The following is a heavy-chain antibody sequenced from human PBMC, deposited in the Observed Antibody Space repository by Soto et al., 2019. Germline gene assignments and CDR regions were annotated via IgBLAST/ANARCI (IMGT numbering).Heavy chain of an antibody. CDR3: TRTRTTGWFSPVDS. Sequence: VQLQESGPGLVKPAETLSLTCTVSGGTLSNFYWSWVRQSPGKGLEWIGYIHYRGTTNYSPSLKSRVIMSIDASKNQFSLTLKSGTAADTAVYYCTRTRTTGWFSPVDSWGQGIPVTVSS. J-gene: IGHJ4*02. CDR2: IHYRGTT. CDR1: GGTLSNFY. D-gene: IGHD6-19*01. V-gene: IGHV4-59*01.